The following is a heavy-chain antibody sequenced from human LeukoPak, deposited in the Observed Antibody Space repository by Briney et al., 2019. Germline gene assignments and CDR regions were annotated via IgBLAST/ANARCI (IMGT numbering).Heavy chain of an antibody. Sequence: ASVKVSCKASGYTFSNYCMHWVRQAPGQGLEWMGIVNPTYDIPIYAQTFEGRVTMTRDMSTSTVYMELTTLTSDDTAVYFCAKDPRNILTGDYDDFDIWGQGTMVIVSS. CDR3: AKDPRNILTGDYDDFDI. CDR2: VNPTYDIP. CDR1: GYTFSNYC. J-gene: IGHJ3*02. D-gene: IGHD3-9*01. V-gene: IGHV1-46*01.